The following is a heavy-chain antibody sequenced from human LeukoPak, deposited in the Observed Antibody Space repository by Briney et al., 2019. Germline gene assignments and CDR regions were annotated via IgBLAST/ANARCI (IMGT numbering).Heavy chain of an antibody. J-gene: IGHJ4*02. CDR3: ANLDGV. CDR2: ISYDGSNK. CDR1: GFTFSSYA. D-gene: IGHD3-10*01. V-gene: IGHV3-30*14. Sequence: GSLRLSCAASGFTFSSYAMHWVRQAPGKGLEWVAVISYDGSNKYYADSVKGRFTISRDNAKNSLSLQMNSLRAEDTAVYYCANLDGVWGQGTLVTVSS.